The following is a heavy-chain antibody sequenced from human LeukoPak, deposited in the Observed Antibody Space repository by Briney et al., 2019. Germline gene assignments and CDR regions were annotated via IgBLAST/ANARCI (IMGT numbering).Heavy chain of an antibody. J-gene: IGHJ6*03. D-gene: IGHD2-2*01. CDR2: IIPIFGTA. CDR3: ARVLKGAMKTKGLYYMDV. Sequence: GASVKVSCKASGGTFSSYAISWVRQAPGQGLEWMGRIIPIFGTANYAQKFQGGVTITTDESTSTAYMELSSLRSEDTAVYYCARVLKGAMKTKGLYYMDVWGKGTTVTVSS. CDR1: GGTFSSYA. V-gene: IGHV1-69*05.